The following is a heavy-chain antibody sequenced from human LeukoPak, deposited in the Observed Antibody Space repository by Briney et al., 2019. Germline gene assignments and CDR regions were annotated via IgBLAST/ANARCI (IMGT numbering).Heavy chain of an antibody. D-gene: IGHD4-17*01. CDR2: IYHSGST. Sequence: SETLSLTCAVSGYSISSGYYWGWIRQPPGKGLEWIGSIYHSGSTYYNPSLKSRVTISVDTSKDQFSLNLSSVIAADTAVYYCARHDYGPNWFDPWGQGTLVTVSS. CDR3: ARHDYGPNWFDP. J-gene: IGHJ5*02. V-gene: IGHV4-38-2*01. CDR1: GYSISSGYY.